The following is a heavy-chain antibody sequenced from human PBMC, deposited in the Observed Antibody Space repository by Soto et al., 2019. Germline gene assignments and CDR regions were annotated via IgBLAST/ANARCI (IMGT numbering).Heavy chain of an antibody. J-gene: IGHJ6*02. CDR3: ARDGAETSRALETTWAYYYYGMDV. CDR1: GGTFSSYA. Sequence: QVQLVQSGAEVKKPGSSVKVSCKASGGTFSSYAISWVRQAPGQGLEWMGGIIPIFGTANYAQKFQGRVTITADKSTSTAYMELSSLRSDDTAVYYCARDGAETSRALETTWAYYYYGMDVWGQGTTVTVSS. V-gene: IGHV1-69*06. D-gene: IGHD7-27*01. CDR2: IIPIFGTA.